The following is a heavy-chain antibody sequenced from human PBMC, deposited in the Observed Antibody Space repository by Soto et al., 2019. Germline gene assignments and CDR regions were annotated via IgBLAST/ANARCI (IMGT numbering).Heavy chain of an antibody. CDR1: GGSISSGDYY. V-gene: IGHV4-30-4*01. Sequence: SETLSLTCTVSGGSISSGDYYWSWIRQPPGKGLEWIGHIHYIGSTYHNPSLKSRVTISVDTSKNQFSLKLTSVTAADTAVYYGARPHRALQQLVNYSYGMDVWGQGTTVTVSS. D-gene: IGHD6-13*01. J-gene: IGHJ6*02. CDR2: IHYIGST. CDR3: ARPHRALQQLVNYSYGMDV.